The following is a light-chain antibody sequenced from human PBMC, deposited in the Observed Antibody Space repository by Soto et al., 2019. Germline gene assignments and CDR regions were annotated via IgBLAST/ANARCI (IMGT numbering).Light chain of an antibody. Sequence: AIQMTQSPSSLSASVGDRVTITCRTTQDIRNDLGWYQEKPGQAPKLLIYASSKLQSGVPSRFSGSGTGTDFTLTISGLQPEDFATYYCLQEYNYPWTFGQGTKVDI. CDR1: QDIRND. CDR2: ASS. V-gene: IGKV1-6*01. CDR3: LQEYNYPWT. J-gene: IGKJ1*01.